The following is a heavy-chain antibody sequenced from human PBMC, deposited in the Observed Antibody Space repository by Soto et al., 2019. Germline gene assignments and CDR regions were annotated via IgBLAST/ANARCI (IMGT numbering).Heavy chain of an antibody. CDR3: ARVRRVVATDDAFHI. V-gene: IGHV1-18*01. CDR1: GYTFTSYG. J-gene: IGHJ3*02. CDR2: IGGYNGNT. Sequence: GASVKVSCKASGYTFTSYGMSWVRQAPGQGLEWMGCIGGYNGNTDYAQKFQGTVTMTTDRSTSTAYMELRSLRSDDTALYYCARVRRVVATDDAFHIWGQGTIVTVSS. D-gene: IGHD5-12*01.